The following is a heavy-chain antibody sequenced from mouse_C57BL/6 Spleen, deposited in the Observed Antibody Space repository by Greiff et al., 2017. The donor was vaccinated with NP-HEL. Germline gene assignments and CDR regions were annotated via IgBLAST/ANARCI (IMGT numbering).Heavy chain of an antibody. Sequence: LVESGPELVKPGASVKISCKASGYSFTSYYIHWVKQRPGQGLEWIGWIYPGSGNTKYNEKFKGKATLTADTSSSTAYMQLSSLTSEDSAVYYCARRGNYAGHYFDYWGQGTTLTVSS. J-gene: IGHJ2*01. D-gene: IGHD2-1*01. CDR3: ARRGNYAGHYFDY. V-gene: IGHV1-66*01. CDR2: IYPGSGNT. CDR1: GYSFTSYY.